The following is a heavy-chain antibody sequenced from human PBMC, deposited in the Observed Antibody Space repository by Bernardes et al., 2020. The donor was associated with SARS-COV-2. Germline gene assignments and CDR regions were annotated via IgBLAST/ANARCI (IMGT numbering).Heavy chain of an antibody. J-gene: IGHJ4*02. CDR2: ISSSSSYI. Sequence: GSLRLSCPASGFTFSYYIMNWVRQAPGKGLEWVSSISSSSSYIYFSDSVKGRFTTSRDNAKNSMYLQMNSLRAEDTAVYYCVRVGQLWFLDYWGQGTLVTVSS. CDR1: GFTFSYYI. CDR3: VRVGQLWFLDY. D-gene: IGHD5-18*01. V-gene: IGHV3-21*01.